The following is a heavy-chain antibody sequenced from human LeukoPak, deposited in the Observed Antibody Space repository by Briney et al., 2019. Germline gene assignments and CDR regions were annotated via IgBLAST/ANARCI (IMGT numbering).Heavy chain of an antibody. CDR1: GFTLSAHG. CDR3: TNTGTYSIY. Sequence: GGSLRLSCAASGFTLSAHGMNWVRQAPGKGLEWVSSITSSGTTNYADSVKDRFVISRDNSKDTLFLQMNSLRVEDTALYYCTNTGTYSIYWGQGTLVTISS. D-gene: IGHD2-15*01. CDR2: ITSSGTT. J-gene: IGHJ4*02. V-gene: IGHV3-23*01.